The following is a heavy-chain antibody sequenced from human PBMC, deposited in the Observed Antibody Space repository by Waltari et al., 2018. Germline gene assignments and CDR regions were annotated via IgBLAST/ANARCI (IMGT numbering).Heavy chain of an antibody. CDR1: GGTFSSYA. V-gene: IGHV1-69*05. J-gene: IGHJ4*02. CDR3: ARDLSGYSSSPPY. CDR2: IIPIFGTA. D-gene: IGHD6-13*01. Sequence: QVQLVQSGAEVKKPGSSVKVSCKASGGTFSSYAISWVRPAPGQGLEWMGGIIPIFGTANYAQKFQGRVTMTRDTSISTAYMELSRLRSDDTAVYYCARDLSGYSSSPPYWGQGTLVTVSS.